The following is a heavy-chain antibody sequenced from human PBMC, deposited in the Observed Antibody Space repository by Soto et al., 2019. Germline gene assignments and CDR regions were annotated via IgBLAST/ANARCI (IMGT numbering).Heavy chain of an antibody. J-gene: IGHJ4*02. D-gene: IGHD1-7*01. V-gene: IGHV3-64*01. CDR1: GFTFSSYD. CDR2: ISSNGGTT. CDR3: VRRVSGNYDY. Sequence: EVQLAESGGGMVQPGGSLRLSCVASGFTFSSYDMHWVRQAPGKGLEYVSSISSNGGTTYYGNSVKGRCTISRDNSKNTLYLQIGSLRAEDMAVYYCVRRVSGNYDYWGQGTLVTVSS.